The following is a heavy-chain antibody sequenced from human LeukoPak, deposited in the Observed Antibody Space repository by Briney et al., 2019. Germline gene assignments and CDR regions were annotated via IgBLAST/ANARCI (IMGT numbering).Heavy chain of an antibody. CDR3: AREREKLEGDYYYGMDV. CDR1: GGTFSSYA. CDR2: IIPIFGTA. V-gene: IGHV1-69*01. Sequence: SVTVSCKASGGTFSSYAISWERQAPGQGLEWMGGIIPIFGTANYAQKFQGRVTITADESTSTAYMELSSLRSEDTAVYYCAREREKLEGDYYYGMDVWGQGTTVTVSS. J-gene: IGHJ6*02. D-gene: IGHD1-1*01.